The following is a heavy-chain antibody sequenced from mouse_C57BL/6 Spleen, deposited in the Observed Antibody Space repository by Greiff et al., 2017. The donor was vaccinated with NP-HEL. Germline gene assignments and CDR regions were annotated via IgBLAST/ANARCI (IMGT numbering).Heavy chain of an antibody. D-gene: IGHD1-1*01. J-gene: IGHJ4*01. V-gene: IGHV1-80*01. CDR3: ARHYYGSSLYAMDY. CDR1: GYAFSSYW. Sequence: QVQLKESGAELVKPGASVKISCKASGYAFSSYWMNWVKQRPGKGLEWIGQIYPGDGDTNYNGKFKGKATLTADKSSSTAYMQLSSLTSEDSAVYFCARHYYGSSLYAMDYWGQGTSVTVSS. CDR2: IYPGDGDT.